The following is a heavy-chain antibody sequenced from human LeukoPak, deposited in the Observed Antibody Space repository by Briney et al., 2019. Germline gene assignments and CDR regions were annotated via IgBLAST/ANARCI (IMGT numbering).Heavy chain of an antibody. CDR1: GFTFSSYA. CDR3: ARDDGGIAVAGTALGDY. V-gene: IGHV3-30-3*01. D-gene: IGHD6-19*01. CDR2: ISYDGSNK. Sequence: GRSLRLSCAASGFTFSSYAMHWVRQAPGKGLEWVAVISYDGSNKYYADSVKGRFTISRDNSKNTLYLQMNSLRAEDTAVYYCARDDGGIAVAGTALGDYWGQGTLVTVSS. J-gene: IGHJ4*02.